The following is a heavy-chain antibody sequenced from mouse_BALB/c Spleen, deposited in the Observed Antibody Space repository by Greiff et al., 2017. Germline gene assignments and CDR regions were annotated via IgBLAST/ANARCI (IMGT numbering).Heavy chain of an antibody. Sequence: DVHLVESGGGLVQPGGSRKLSCAASGFTFSSFGMHWVRQAPEKGLEWVAYISSGSSTIYYADTVKGRFTISRDNPKNTLFLQMTSLRSEDTAMYYCARGGYYDAMDYWGQGTSVTVSS. CDR3: ARGGYYDAMDY. CDR2: ISSGSSTI. D-gene: IGHD2-2*01. J-gene: IGHJ4*01. CDR1: GFTFSSFG. V-gene: IGHV5-17*02.